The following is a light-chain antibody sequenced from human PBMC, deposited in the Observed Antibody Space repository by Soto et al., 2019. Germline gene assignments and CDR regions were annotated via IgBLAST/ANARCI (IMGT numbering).Light chain of an antibody. J-gene: IGKJ1*01. CDR3: QQYNSYST. V-gene: IGKV1-5*03. Sequence: DIQMTQSPSTLSASVGDRVTITCRASQSISSWLAWYQQKPGKAPKLLIYKASSLESGVPSRFSGSGSGTAFTITISSLQPDDFATYYCQQYNSYSTFGQGTKVEIK. CDR2: KAS. CDR1: QSISSW.